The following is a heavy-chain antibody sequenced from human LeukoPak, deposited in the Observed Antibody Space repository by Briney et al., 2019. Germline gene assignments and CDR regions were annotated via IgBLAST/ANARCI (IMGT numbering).Heavy chain of an antibody. D-gene: IGHD2-21*02. CDR1: GFTFSSYG. CDR2: ISYDGSNK. Sequence: GGSLRLSCAASGFTFSSYGMHWVRQAPGKGLEWVAVISYDGSNKYYADSVKGRFTISRDNSKNTLYLQMNSLRAEDTAVYYCAKDWVDCGGDCSDYWGQGTLVTVSS. V-gene: IGHV3-30*18. CDR3: AKDWVDCGGDCSDY. J-gene: IGHJ4*02.